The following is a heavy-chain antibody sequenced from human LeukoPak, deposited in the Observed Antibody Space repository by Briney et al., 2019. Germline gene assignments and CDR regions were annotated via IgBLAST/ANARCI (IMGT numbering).Heavy chain of an antibody. CDR3: AREFVHRGWYYFDY. V-gene: IGHV1-69*13. D-gene: IGHD6-19*01. CDR2: IIPIFGTA. J-gene: IGHJ4*02. CDR1: GGTFSSYA. Sequence: GASVKVSCKASGGTFSSYAISWVRQAPGQGLEWMGGIIPIFGTANYAQKFQGRVTITADESTSTAYMELSSLRSEDTAVYYCAREFVHRGWYYFDYWGQGTLVTVSS.